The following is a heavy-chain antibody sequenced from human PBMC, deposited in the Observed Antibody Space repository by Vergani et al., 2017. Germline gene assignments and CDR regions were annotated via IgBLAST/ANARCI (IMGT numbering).Heavy chain of an antibody. V-gene: IGHV3-30-3*01. J-gene: IGHJ1*01. CDR2: ISYDGSNK. Sequence: QVQLVESGGGVVQPGRSLRFSCAASGFTFSSYAMHWVRQAPGKGLEWVAVISYDGSNKYYADSVKGRFTISRDNSKNTLYLQMNSLRAEDTAVYYCARARRPKGIAVAGNEYFQHWGQGTLVTVSS. CDR1: GFTFSSYA. D-gene: IGHD6-19*01. CDR3: ARARRPKGIAVAGNEYFQH.